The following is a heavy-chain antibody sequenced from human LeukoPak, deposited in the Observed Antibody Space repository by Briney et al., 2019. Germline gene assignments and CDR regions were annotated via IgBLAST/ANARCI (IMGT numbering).Heavy chain of an antibody. CDR3: ARLGTAWGLSNSRFDY. CDR1: GGSFSGYY. J-gene: IGHJ4*02. CDR2: INHSGST. Sequence: SETLSLTCAVYGGSFSGYYWSWIRQPPGKGLEWIGEINHSGSTNYNPSLKSRVTISVDTSKNQFSLKLSSVTAADTAVYYWARLGTAWGLSNSRFDYWGQGTLVTVSS. V-gene: IGHV4-34*01. D-gene: IGHD4-11*01.